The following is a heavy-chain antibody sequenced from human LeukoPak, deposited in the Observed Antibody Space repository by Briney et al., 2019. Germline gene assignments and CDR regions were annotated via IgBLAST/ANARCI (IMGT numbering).Heavy chain of an antibody. CDR2: ISYDGSNE. CDR3: ARDRGGWPDY. J-gene: IGHJ4*02. D-gene: IGHD6-19*01. Sequence: GGSLRLSCAASGFTFSSYGMHWVRQAPGKGLEWVAIISYDGSNEYYADSVKGRFTISRDNAKNSLYLQLNSLRPEDTGLYYCARDRGGWPDYWGQGTLVTVSS. CDR1: GFTFSSYG. V-gene: IGHV3-30*03.